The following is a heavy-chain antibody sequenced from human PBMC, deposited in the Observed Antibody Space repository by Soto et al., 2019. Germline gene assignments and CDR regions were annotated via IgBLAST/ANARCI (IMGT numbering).Heavy chain of an antibody. J-gene: IGHJ4*02. D-gene: IGHD2-2*01. CDR2: IIPIFGTA. CDR1: WGTFISDA. CDR3: ARMSCSSTSCPIDY. V-gene: IGHV1-69*05. Sequence: SVKVSFKASWGTFISDAISWVRQAPGQGLEWMGGIIPIFGTANYAQKFQGRVTMTRDTSTSTVYMELSSLRSEDTAVYYCARMSCSSTSCPIDYWGQGTLVTVSS.